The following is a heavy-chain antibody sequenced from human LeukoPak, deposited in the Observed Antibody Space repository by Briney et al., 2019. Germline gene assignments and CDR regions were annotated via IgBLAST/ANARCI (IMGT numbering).Heavy chain of an antibody. D-gene: IGHD5-18*01. CDR1: GFTFSSYW. Sequence: GGSLRLSCAASGFTFSSYWMSWVRQAPGKGLEWVANINQDGSDKNYVDSVKGRFTISRDNAKNSLYLQMNSLRAEDTAVYYCARVEGYSIDAFDIWGQGTMVTVSS. J-gene: IGHJ3*02. V-gene: IGHV3-7*01. CDR3: ARVEGYSIDAFDI. CDR2: INQDGSDK.